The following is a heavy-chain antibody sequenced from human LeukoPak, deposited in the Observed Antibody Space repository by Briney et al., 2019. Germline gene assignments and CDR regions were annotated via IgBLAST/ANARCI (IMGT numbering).Heavy chain of an antibody. J-gene: IGHJ4*02. CDR3: AREGPELTTIFGVVRAPFDY. Sequence: SETLSLTCTVSGASISSYFWIWIRQPPGKGLEWIGYIYYSGGTTSNPSLKSRVTISVDTSKNQFSLKLSSVTAAATAVYYCAREGPELTTIFGVVRAPFDYWGQGTLVTVSS. CDR1: GASISSYF. CDR2: IYYSGGT. D-gene: IGHD3-3*01. V-gene: IGHV4-59*01.